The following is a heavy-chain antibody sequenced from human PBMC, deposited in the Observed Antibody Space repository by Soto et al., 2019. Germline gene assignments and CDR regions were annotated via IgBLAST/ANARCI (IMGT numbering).Heavy chain of an antibody. CDR1: GDSINSDKYY. Sequence: SGTLSLTCSVSGDSINSDKYYWGWIRQPPGKGLEWIGSIYYRGNTYYNPSLQTRVTISLDKSKSQFSLRLNSVTAADSAVYFCARLEGLATISYSFDFWGQGAQVTVSS. CDR3: ARLEGLATISYSFDF. D-gene: IGHD3-9*01. J-gene: IGHJ4*02. CDR2: IYYRGNT. V-gene: IGHV4-39*01.